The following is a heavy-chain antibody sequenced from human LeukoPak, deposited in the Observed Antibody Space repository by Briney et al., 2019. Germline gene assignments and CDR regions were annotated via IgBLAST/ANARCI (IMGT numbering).Heavy chain of an antibody. CDR1: GFTFSSYA. Sequence: GGSLRLSCAASGFTFSSYAMSWVRQAPGKGLEWVSSISNSGGRTFYTDSVKGRFTISRDNSKITLYLQMNSLRTEDTALYYCAKVGGSGWYVDYWGQGTPVTVSS. D-gene: IGHD6-19*01. CDR3: AKVGGSGWYVDY. J-gene: IGHJ4*02. V-gene: IGHV3-23*01. CDR2: ISNSGGRT.